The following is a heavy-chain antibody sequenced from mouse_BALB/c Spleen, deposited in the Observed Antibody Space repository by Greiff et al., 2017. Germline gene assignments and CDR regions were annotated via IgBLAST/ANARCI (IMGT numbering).Heavy chain of an antibody. D-gene: IGHD2-4*01. CDR2: IDPENGNT. Sequence: VQLQQSGAELVRPGALVKLSCKASGFNIKDYYMHWVKQRPEQGLEWIGWIDPENGNTIYDPKFQGKASITADTSSNTAYLQLSSLTSEDTAVYYCARYDYDVPWFAYWGQGTLVTVSA. CDR1: GFNIKDYY. J-gene: IGHJ3*01. V-gene: IGHV14-1*02. CDR3: ARYDYDVPWFAY.